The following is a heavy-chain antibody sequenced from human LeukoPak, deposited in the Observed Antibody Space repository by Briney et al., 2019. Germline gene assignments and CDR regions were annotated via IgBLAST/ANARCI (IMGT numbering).Heavy chain of an antibody. Sequence: GGSLRLSCAASGFTFSSYSMNWVRQAPGKGLEWVSPISSSSSYIYYADSVKGRFTISRDNSKNTLYLQVNSLRAEDTAVYYCAKGNGYSYGRYYFDYWGQGTLVTVSS. V-gene: IGHV3-21*04. J-gene: IGHJ4*02. D-gene: IGHD5-18*01. CDR1: GFTFSSYS. CDR2: ISSSSSYI. CDR3: AKGNGYSYGRYYFDY.